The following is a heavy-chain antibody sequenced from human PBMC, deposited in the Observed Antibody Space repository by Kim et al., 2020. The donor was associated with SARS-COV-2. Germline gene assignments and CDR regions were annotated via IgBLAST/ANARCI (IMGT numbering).Heavy chain of an antibody. D-gene: IGHD1-1*01. CDR3: ARDSGYNWNDVVDY. Sequence: ADSVKGRFTISGDNAKNSLYLHVNSLRDEDTAVYYCARDSGYNWNDVVDYWGQGTLVTVSS. V-gene: IGHV3-48*02. J-gene: IGHJ4*02.